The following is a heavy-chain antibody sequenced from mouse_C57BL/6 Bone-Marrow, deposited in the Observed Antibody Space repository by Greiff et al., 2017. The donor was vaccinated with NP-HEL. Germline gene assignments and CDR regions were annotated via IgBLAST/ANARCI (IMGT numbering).Heavy chain of an antibody. CDR1: GFTFSDYG. J-gene: IGHJ3*01. Sequence: EVQLVESGGGLVKPGGSLKLSCAASGFTFSDYGMHWVRQAPEKGLEWVAYISSGSSTIYYADTVKGRFTISRDNAKNTLFLQMTSLRSEDTAMYYCASPPMVTTPAWFAYWGQGTLVTVSA. CDR3: ASPPMVTTPAWFAY. D-gene: IGHD2-2*01. V-gene: IGHV5-17*01. CDR2: ISSGSSTI.